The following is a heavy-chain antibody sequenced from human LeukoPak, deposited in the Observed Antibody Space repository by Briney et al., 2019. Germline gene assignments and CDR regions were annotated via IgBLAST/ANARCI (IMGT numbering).Heavy chain of an antibody. Sequence: PSETLSLTCTVSGGSISSSRYYWVWIRQPPGKGLEWIGSIFYGGATYYNPSLKSRVTISVDTSKNQFSLKLSSVTAADTAVYYCARVSRSLSWYFDLWGRGTLVTVSS. J-gene: IGHJ2*01. CDR2: IFYGGAT. CDR3: ARVSRSLSWYFDL. V-gene: IGHV4-39*07. CDR1: GGSISSSRYY.